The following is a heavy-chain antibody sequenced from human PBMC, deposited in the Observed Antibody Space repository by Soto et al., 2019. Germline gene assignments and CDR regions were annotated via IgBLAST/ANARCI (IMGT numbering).Heavy chain of an antibody. CDR1: GFTFSSYA. Sequence: LGGSLRLSCAASGFTFSSYAMHWVRQAPGKGLEWVAVISYDGSNKYYADSVKGRFTISRDNSKNTLYLQMNSLRAEDTAVYYCARVNEKYYFDYWGQGTLVTSPQ. CDR2: ISYDGSNK. CDR3: ARVNEKYYFDY. J-gene: IGHJ4*02. V-gene: IGHV3-30-3*01. D-gene: IGHD1-1*01.